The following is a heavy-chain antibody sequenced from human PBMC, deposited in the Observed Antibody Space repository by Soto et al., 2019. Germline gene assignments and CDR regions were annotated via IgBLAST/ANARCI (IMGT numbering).Heavy chain of an antibody. CDR1: GDSVSSNSAA. CDR3: AKDIQVGYSSSWYDYYYYGMDV. D-gene: IGHD6-13*01. Sequence: SQTLSLTCAISGDSVSSNSAAWNWIRQSPSRGLEWLGRTYYRSKWYNDYAVSVKSRITINPDTSKNQFSLQLNSVTPEDTAVYYCAKDIQVGYSSSWYDYYYYGMDVWGQGTTVTVSS. V-gene: IGHV6-1*01. J-gene: IGHJ6*02. CDR2: TYYRSKWYN.